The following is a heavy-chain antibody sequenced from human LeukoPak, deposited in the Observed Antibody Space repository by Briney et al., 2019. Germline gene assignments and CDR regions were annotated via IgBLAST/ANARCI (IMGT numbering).Heavy chain of an antibody. CDR2: ITWNSDSI. J-gene: IGHJ6*03. V-gene: IGHV3-9*03. Sequence: GGSLRLSCAASGFTFDDYAMHWVRQAPGKGLEWVSGITWNSDSIDYADSVKGRFTISRDNAKNSLYLQMNTLRAEDMALYYCAKGGGGRLMYYCYMDVRGKGTTVTVSS. CDR1: GFTFDDYA. CDR3: AKGGGGRLMYYCYMDV. D-gene: IGHD3-16*01.